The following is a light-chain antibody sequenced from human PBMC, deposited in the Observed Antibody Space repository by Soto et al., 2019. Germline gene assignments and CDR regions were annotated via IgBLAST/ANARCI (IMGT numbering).Light chain of an antibody. CDR3: SSYAGTPFV. J-gene: IGLJ1*01. CDR1: SSDVGRYNY. Sequence: ALTQPPSASGSPGQSVTISCTGTSSDVGRYNYVSWYQQHPGKAPKLMISEVNKRASGVPDRFSGSKSGNTASLTVSGLQAEDEADYYCSSYAGTPFVFGTGTKVTVL. V-gene: IGLV2-8*01. CDR2: EVN.